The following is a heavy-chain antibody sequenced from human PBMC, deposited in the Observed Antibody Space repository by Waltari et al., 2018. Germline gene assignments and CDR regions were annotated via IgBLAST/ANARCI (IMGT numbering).Heavy chain of an antibody. CDR3: ARAPPRPLRHYGPDAFDI. J-gene: IGHJ3*02. CDR2: IIPIFGTA. CDR1: GGTFSSYA. Sequence: QVQLVQSGAEVKKPGSSVKVSCKASGGTFSSYAISWVRQAPGQGLEWMGGIIPIFGTANYAQKFQGRVTITADESTSTAYMELSSLRSEDTAVYYCARAPPRPLRHYGPDAFDIWGQGTMVTVSS. D-gene: IGHD3-16*01. V-gene: IGHV1-69*12.